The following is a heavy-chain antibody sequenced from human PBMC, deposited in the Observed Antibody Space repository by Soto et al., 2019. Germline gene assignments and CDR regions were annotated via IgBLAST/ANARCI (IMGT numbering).Heavy chain of an antibody. D-gene: IGHD1-7*01. Sequence: GALRLSCAASGFTFSSYAMSWVRQAPGGGLEWVSSMSGSSSTTYYADSVRGRFTISRDRSKNTLYLQMSSLRAEDTALYYCAKSQERELPRVIDFWGQGTLVTVSS. CDR2: MSGSSSTT. V-gene: IGHV3-23*01. CDR1: GFTFSSYA. CDR3: AKSQERELPRVIDF. J-gene: IGHJ4*02.